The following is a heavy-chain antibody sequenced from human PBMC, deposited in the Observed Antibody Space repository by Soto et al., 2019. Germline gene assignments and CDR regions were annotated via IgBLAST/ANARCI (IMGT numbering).Heavy chain of an antibody. CDR1: GYSFTSYD. J-gene: IGHJ4*02. CDR3: ARAVLSSSWYFDY. D-gene: IGHD6-13*01. CDR2: MNPNSGNT. V-gene: IGHV1-8*01. Sequence: ASVNVSCKVSGYSFTSYDINWVRQATGQGLEWMGWMNPNSGNTGYAQKFQGRVTMTRNTSISTAYMELSSLRSEDTAVYYCARAVLSSSWYFDYWGQGTLVTVSS.